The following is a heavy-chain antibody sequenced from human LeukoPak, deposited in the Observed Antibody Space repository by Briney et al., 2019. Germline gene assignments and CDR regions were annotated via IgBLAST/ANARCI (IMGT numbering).Heavy chain of an antibody. CDR1: GYTLTSYG. V-gene: IGHV1-18*01. CDR3: AVREGGYIVDY. J-gene: IGHJ4*02. CDR2: ISAYNGNT. D-gene: IGHD3-22*01. Sequence: ASVKVSCKASGYTLTSYGVSWVRQAPGQGLEWMGWISAYNGNTNYAQKLQGRVTMTTDTSTSTAYMELRSLRSDDTAVYYCAVREGGYIVDYWGQGTLVTVSS.